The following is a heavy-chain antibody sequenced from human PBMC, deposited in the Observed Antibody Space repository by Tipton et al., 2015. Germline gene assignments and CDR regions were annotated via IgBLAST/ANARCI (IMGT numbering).Heavy chain of an antibody. CDR2: INHSGST. D-gene: IGHD6-13*01. V-gene: IGHV4-34*01. CDR1: GGSFSGSY. Sequence: TLSLTCAVYGGSFSGSYWSWIRQPPGKGLEWIGEINHSGSTNYNPSLKSRVTMSGDTSKNQFSLKLSSVTAADTAVYYCARCTSSWYSDGLDVWGQGTTVTVSS. J-gene: IGHJ6*02. CDR3: ARCTSSWYSDGLDV.